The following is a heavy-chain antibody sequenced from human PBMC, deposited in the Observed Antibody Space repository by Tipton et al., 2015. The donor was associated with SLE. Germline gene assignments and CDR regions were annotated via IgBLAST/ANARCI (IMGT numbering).Heavy chain of an antibody. D-gene: IGHD4-17*01. CDR1: GFTFSSYG. CDR2: IRQDSGKK. Sequence: GSLRLSCATSGFTFSSYGMSWVRQTPGKGLEWVANIRQDSGKKSYVDSVKGRFTISRDNAKNSLYLQMNSLRVEDTAVYYCARDTRLAHYGDSYFDYWGQGTLVTVSS. CDR3: ARDTRLAHYGDSYFDY. V-gene: IGHV3-7*01. J-gene: IGHJ4*02.